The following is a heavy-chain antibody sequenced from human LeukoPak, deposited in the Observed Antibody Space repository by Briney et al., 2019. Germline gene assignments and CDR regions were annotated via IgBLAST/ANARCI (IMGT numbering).Heavy chain of an antibody. J-gene: IGHJ6*03. Sequence: AGGSLRLSCAASGFTFSSYSMNWVRQAPGKGLEWVSSISSSSSYIYYADSVKGRFTISRDNTKNSLYLQTNSLRAEDTAVYYCASDERGVWLGTMDVWGKGTTVTISS. V-gene: IGHV3-21*01. CDR2: ISSSSSYI. CDR3: ASDERGVWLGTMDV. D-gene: IGHD3-10*01. CDR1: GFTFSSYS.